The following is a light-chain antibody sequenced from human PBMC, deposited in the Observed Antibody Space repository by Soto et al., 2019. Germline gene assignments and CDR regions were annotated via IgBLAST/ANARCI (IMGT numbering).Light chain of an antibody. J-gene: IGLJ3*02. CDR1: SSDVGDNNY. V-gene: IGLV2-14*01. Sequence: QSALTQPASVSGSPGQSITISCTGTSSDVGDNNYVSWYQQHPGKAPKLLIYEVSHRPSGVSNRFSGSKSGNTASLTISGLQTEDEADYHCSSYTSTTTLVFGGGTKLTVL. CDR3: SSYTSTTTLV. CDR2: EVS.